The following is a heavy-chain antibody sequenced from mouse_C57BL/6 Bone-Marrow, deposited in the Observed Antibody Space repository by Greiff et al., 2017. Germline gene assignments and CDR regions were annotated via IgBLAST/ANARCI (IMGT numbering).Heavy chain of an antibody. J-gene: IGHJ1*03. D-gene: IGHD1-1*01. CDR2: INPNYGST. CDR1: GYSFTDYN. CDR3: ARARYYGSSCRWYFDV. Sequence: VQLQQSGPELVKPGASVKISCKASGYSFTDYNMNWVKQSTGKGLEWIGVINPNYGSTSYNQKFKGKATLTVDQSSSTAYMQLNSLTSEDSAVYYCARARYYGSSCRWYFDVWGTGTTVTVSS. V-gene: IGHV1-39*01.